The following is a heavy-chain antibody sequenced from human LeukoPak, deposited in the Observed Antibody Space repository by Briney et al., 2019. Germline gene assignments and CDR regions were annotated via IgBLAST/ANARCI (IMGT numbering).Heavy chain of an antibody. CDR2: ISYDGSNK. CDR1: GFTFSNYG. D-gene: IGHD2-21*01. CDR3: ARGCIFDY. V-gene: IGHV3-30*03. J-gene: IGHJ4*02. Sequence: PGGTLRLSCAASGFTFSNYGMNWVRQAPGKGLEWVAVISYDGSNKYYADSVKGRFTISRDNSKNTLYLQMNSLRAKDTAVYYCARGCIFDYWGQGTLVTVSS.